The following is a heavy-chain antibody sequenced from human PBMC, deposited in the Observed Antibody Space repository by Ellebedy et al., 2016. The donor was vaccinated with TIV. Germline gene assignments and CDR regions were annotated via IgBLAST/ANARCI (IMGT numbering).Heavy chain of an antibody. CDR2: IYYSGST. V-gene: IGHV4-61*01. CDR3: ARGRKGVTMVRGVITGPYYYFDY. Sequence: SETLSLXXTVSGGSVSSGSYYWSWIRQPPGKGLEWIGYIYYSGSTNYNPSLKSRVTISVDTSKNQFSLKLSSVTAADTAVYYCARGRKGVTMVRGVITGPYYYFDYWGQGTLVTVSS. J-gene: IGHJ4*02. D-gene: IGHD3-10*01. CDR1: GGSVSSGSYY.